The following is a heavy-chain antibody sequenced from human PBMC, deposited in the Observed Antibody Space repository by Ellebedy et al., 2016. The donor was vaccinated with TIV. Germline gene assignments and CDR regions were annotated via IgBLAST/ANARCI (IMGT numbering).Heavy chain of an antibody. CDR3: AKGLTGTGPYR. Sequence: GGSLRLXXAASGFTFSSSAMSWVRQAPGKGLEWVSTISGSGGSTYYADSVKGRFTISRDNSKNTLYLQMNSLRAEDTAVYYCAKGLTGTGPYRWGQGTLVTVSS. CDR1: GFTFSSSA. J-gene: IGHJ4*02. D-gene: IGHD3-9*01. V-gene: IGHV3-23*01. CDR2: ISGSGGST.